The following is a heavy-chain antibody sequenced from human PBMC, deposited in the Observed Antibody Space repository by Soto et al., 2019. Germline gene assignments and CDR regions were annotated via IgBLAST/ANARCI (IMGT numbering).Heavy chain of an antibody. J-gene: IGHJ5*02. CDR2: IYYSGST. V-gene: IGHV4-31*03. CDR1: GGSISSGGYY. Sequence: QVQLQESGPGLVKPSQTLSLTCTVSGGSISSGGYYWSWIRQHPGKGLEWIGYIYYSGSTYYNPSLKSRVTISVEQSKNQFSLKLSSVTAADTAVYYCARTSYDSSGTAADPWGQGTLVTVSS. CDR3: ARTSYDSSGTAADP. D-gene: IGHD3-22*01.